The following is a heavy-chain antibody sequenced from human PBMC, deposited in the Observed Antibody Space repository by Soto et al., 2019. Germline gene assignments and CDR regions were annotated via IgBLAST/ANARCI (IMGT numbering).Heavy chain of an antibody. CDR3: ARGRYGDY. Sequence: QVHLVQSGAEWKKPGASGRFSCKGSGYAFTTKGTTGVGQAPGQGLEGMGWISAHNVNTNYAQKLQGRVTVTRDTSTSTAYMELRSLRSDDTAVYYFARGRYGDYWGQGALVTVSS. CDR1: GYAFTTKG. V-gene: IGHV1-18*01. CDR2: ISAHNVNT. J-gene: IGHJ4*02. D-gene: IGHD1-1*01.